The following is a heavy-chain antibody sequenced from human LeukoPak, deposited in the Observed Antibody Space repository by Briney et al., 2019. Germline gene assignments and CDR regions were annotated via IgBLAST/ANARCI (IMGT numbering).Heavy chain of an antibody. D-gene: IGHD6-6*01. CDR2: ISGSGGST. J-gene: IGHJ4*02. V-gene: IGHV3-23*01. CDR1: GFIVSSNY. Sequence: PGGSLRLSCAASGFIVSSNYMSWVRQAPGKGLEWVSAISGSGGSTYYADSVKGRFTISRDNSKNTLYLQMNSLRAEDTAVYYCAKAMRIAARPSCLDYWGQGTLVTVSS. CDR3: AKAMRIAARPSCLDY.